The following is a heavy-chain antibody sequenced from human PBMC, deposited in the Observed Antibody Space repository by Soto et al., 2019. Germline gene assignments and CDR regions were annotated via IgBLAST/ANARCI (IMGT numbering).Heavy chain of an antibody. CDR3: EGSRGLLAIY. J-gene: IGHJ4*02. Sequence: PSETLSLTCTVSGGSMSSGVLYWNWIRQHPRKGLEWIGYIYNNGSTDYNPSLKSRITISVDTSKTQVSLKLRSVTAADTAVYYCEGSRGLLAIYWGQGTVVTVSS. CDR1: GGSMSSGVLY. D-gene: IGHD6-13*01. V-gene: IGHV4-31*03. CDR2: IYNNGST.